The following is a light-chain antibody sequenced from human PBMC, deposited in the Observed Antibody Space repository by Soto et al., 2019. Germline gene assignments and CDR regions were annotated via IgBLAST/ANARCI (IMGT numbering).Light chain of an antibody. CDR1: QSVSRSY. CDR3: QQYGSSPPWT. Sequence: ELGLTQSPGTLSLSPGERATLSCRASQSVSRSYLAWYQQKPGQAPRLLIYGASSRATGIPERFSGSGSGTDFTLTISRLEPEDFAVYYCQQYGSSPPWTFGQGTKVEIK. J-gene: IGKJ1*01. V-gene: IGKV3-20*01. CDR2: GAS.